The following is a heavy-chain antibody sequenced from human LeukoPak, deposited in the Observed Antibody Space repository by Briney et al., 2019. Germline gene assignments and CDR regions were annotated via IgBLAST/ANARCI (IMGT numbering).Heavy chain of an antibody. CDR2: ISGSGGRT. CDR1: GFTFSSYA. CDR3: AREYSSSWHTRSRIFDY. Sequence: QPGGSLRLSCAASGFTFSSYAMNWVRQAPGKGLEWVSGISGSGGRTYYADSVRGRFTVSRDNAKNSLYLQMNSLRDEDTAVYYCAREYSSSWHTRSRIFDYWGQGTLVTVSS. V-gene: IGHV3-23*01. D-gene: IGHD6-13*01. J-gene: IGHJ4*02.